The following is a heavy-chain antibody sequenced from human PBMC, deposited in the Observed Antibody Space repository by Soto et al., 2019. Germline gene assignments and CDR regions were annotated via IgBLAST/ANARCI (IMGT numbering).Heavy chain of an antibody. J-gene: IGHJ5*02. Sequence: PSETLSLTCAVYGGSFSGYYWSWIRQPPGKGLEWIGEINHSGSTNYNPSLKSRVTISVDTSKNQFSLKLSSVTAADTAVYYCASTLYAFLGFDPWGQGTLVTVSS. V-gene: IGHV4-34*01. D-gene: IGHD2-2*01. CDR1: GGSFSGYY. CDR3: ASTLYAFLGFDP. CDR2: INHSGST.